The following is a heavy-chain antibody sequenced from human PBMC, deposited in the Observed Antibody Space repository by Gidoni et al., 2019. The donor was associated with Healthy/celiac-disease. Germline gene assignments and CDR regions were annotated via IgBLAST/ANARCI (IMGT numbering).Heavy chain of an antibody. CDR3: AKTLGGYDYVWGTLPAY. Sequence: QVQLVASGGGVVQPGRSLRLSCAASGFTFSSSGMHWVRQAPGKGLEWVAVISYDGSNKYYADAVKGRFTISRDNSKNTLYLQMNSLRAEDTAVYYCAKTLGGYDYVWGTLPAYWGQGTLVTVSS. CDR2: ISYDGSNK. V-gene: IGHV3-30*18. CDR1: GFTFSSSG. J-gene: IGHJ4*02. D-gene: IGHD3-16*01.